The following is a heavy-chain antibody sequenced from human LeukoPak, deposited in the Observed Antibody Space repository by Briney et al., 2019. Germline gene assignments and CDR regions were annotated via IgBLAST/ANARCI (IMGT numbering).Heavy chain of an antibody. J-gene: IGHJ4*02. D-gene: IGHD1-1*01. CDR2: IRSKPYGGTA. V-gene: IGHV3-49*04. CDR3: ARWSPGTTRFADY. CDR1: GFTFGDYA. Sequence: GGSLRLSCAASGFTFGDYAVTWVRQDPGEGLEWVGFIRSKPYGGTAEYAASVKGRFTISREDSKSIAYLQMDSLETEDTAVYYCARWSPGTTRFADYWGQGALVTVSS.